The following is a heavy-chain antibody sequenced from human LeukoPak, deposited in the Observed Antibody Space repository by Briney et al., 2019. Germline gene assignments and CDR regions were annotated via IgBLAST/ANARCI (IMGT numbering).Heavy chain of an antibody. Sequence: GGSLRLSCAVSGFTFSGFWMSWSRQAPGKGLEWVASINSDGSEGYYADVVKGRFTISRDNAKDSLYLQINSLRAEDTAVYYCARSSYSSSSSVWGQGTMVTVSS. V-gene: IGHV3-7*03. D-gene: IGHD6-6*01. CDR1: GFTFSGFW. CDR2: INSDGSEG. J-gene: IGHJ3*01. CDR3: ARSSYSSSSSV.